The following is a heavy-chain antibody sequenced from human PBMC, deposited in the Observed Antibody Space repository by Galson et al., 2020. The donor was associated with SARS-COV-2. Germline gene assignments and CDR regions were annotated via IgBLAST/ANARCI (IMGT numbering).Heavy chain of an antibody. CDR3: TTHYYDSSPYSTFDS. CDR1: GYTFTGYY. CDR2: INPDTGDS. V-gene: IGHV1-2*02. J-gene: IGHJ4*02. Sequence: GESLKISCETSGYTFTGYYLHWVRQAPGQGLEWMGWINPDTGDSIYAQKFQGRLTVTRDTSINTAYMELTRLRSDDTAMYYCTTHYYDSSPYSTFDSWGQGTLVTVSS. D-gene: IGHD3-22*01.